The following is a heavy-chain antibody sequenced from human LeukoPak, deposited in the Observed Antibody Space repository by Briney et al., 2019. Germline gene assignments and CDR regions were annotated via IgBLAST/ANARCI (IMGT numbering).Heavy chain of an antibody. Sequence: SQTLSLTCTVSGGSISSGGYYWSWIRQPPGKGLEWIGYIYHSGSTYYNPSLKSRVTISVDRSKNQFSLKLSSVTAADTAVYYCARGDDGIDYWGQGALVTVSS. CDR2: IYHSGST. J-gene: IGHJ4*02. CDR3: ARGDDGIDY. D-gene: IGHD1-1*01. V-gene: IGHV4-30-2*01. CDR1: GGSISSGGYY.